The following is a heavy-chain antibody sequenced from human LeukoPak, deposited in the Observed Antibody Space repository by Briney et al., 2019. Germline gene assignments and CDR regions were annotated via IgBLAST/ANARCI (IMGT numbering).Heavy chain of an antibody. CDR2: INSDGSST. J-gene: IGHJ4*02. CDR3: ASIGAAGMSASFDY. Sequence: GGSLRLSCAASGFTFSSYSMNWVRQAPGKGLVWVSRINSDGSSTNYADSVKGRFTISRDNAKNTLYLQMNSLRAEDTAVYYCASIGAAGMSASFDYWGQGTLVTVSS. D-gene: IGHD6-13*01. V-gene: IGHV3-74*01. CDR1: GFTFSSYS.